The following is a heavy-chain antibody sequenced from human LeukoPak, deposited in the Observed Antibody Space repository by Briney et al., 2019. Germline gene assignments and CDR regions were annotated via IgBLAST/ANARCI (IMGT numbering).Heavy chain of an antibody. D-gene: IGHD3-22*01. CDR3: ARDRSPYYYDSSGYSSGNNPDY. V-gene: IGHV1-46*01. CDR2: INPSGGST. J-gene: IGHJ4*02. Sequence: ASVKVSCKASGYTFTGYYMHWVRQAPGQGLEWMGIINPSGGSTSYAQKFQGRVTMTRDTSTSTVYMELSSLRSEDTAVYYCARDRSPYYYDSSGYSSGNNPDYWGQGTLVTVSS. CDR1: GYTFTGYY.